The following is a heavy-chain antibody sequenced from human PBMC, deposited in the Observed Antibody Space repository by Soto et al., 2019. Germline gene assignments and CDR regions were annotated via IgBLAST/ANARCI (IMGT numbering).Heavy chain of an antibody. J-gene: IGHJ4*02. V-gene: IGHV4-59*01. Sequence: PSETLSLTCTVSGGSISSYYWSWIRQPPGKGLEWIGYIYYSGSTNYNPSLKSRVIISVDTSKNQFSLKLSSVTAADTAVYYCAREFGSYWGQGTLVTVSS. CDR1: GGSISSYY. CDR3: AREFGSY. CDR2: IYYSGST. D-gene: IGHD3-16*01.